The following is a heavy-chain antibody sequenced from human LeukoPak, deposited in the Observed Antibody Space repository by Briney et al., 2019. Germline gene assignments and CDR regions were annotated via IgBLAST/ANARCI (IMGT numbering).Heavy chain of an antibody. CDR2: ISGSGGST. CDR1: GFTFSSYA. V-gene: IGHV3-23*01. Sequence: GASLRLSCAACGFTFSSYAMSWVRQAPGKGLQWVSAISGSGGSTYYADSVKGRFTISRDNSKNTLYLQMNSLRAEDTAVYYCAKGNSYDYVWGSYRLPFDYWGQGTLVTVSS. J-gene: IGHJ4*02. CDR3: AKGNSYDYVWGSYRLPFDY. D-gene: IGHD3-16*02.